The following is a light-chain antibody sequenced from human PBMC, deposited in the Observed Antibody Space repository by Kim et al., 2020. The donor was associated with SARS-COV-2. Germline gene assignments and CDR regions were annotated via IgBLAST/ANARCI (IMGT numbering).Light chain of an antibody. Sequence: TPGERATLSGRASQSVSSYLAWYQQKPGRAPRLLIYDASNRATGIPARFSGSGSGTDFTLTISSLEPEDFAVYYCQQRSNWPPLTFGGGTKVDIK. J-gene: IGKJ4*01. CDR3: QQRSNWPPLT. V-gene: IGKV3-11*01. CDR2: DAS. CDR1: QSVSSY.